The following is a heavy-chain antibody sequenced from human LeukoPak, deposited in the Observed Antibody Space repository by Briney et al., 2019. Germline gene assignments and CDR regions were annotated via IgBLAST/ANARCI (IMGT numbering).Heavy chain of an antibody. CDR2: ISGSGGST. D-gene: IGHD4-17*01. CDR1: GFTFSSYA. V-gene: IGHV3-23*01. Sequence: GGSLRLSCAASGFTFSSYAMSWVRQAPGKGLEWVSAISGSGGSTYYADSVKGRSTISRDNSKNTLYLQMNSLRAEDTAVYYCAKDSDYGDYWDAFDIWGQGTMVTVSA. CDR3: AKDSDYGDYWDAFDI. J-gene: IGHJ3*02.